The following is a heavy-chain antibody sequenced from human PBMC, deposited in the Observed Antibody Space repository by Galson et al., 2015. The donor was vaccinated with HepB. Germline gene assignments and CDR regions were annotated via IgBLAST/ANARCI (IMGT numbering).Heavy chain of an antibody. CDR3: AREQAIVVVPAAIRAYSYGPGDY. V-gene: IGHV3-21*01. CDR2: ISSSSSYI. J-gene: IGHJ4*02. CDR1: GFTFSSYS. Sequence: SLRLSCAASGFTFSSYSMNWVRQAPGKGLEWVSSISSSSSYIYYADSVKGRFTISRDNAKNSLYLQMNSLRAEDTAVYYCAREQAIVVVPAAIRAYSYGPGDYWCQGTLVTVSS. D-gene: IGHD2-2*02.